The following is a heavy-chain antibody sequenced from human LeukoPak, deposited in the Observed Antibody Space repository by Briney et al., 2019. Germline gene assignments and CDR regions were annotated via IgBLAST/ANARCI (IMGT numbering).Heavy chain of an antibody. CDR1: GYTFSSYD. V-gene: IGHV1-8*01. D-gene: IGHD6-19*01. Sequence: ASVKVSCKASGYTFSSYDINWVRQATGQGLEWMGWMNPDSGDLGYAQKFQGRVTMTRDTSITTAYMELSSLTSEDTAVYYCARGRGIAVAGNWGQGTLVIVSS. J-gene: IGHJ4*02. CDR3: ARGRGIAVAGN. CDR2: MNPDSGDL.